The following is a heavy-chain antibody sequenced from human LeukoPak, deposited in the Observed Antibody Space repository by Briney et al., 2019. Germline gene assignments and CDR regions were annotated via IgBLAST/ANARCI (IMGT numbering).Heavy chain of an antibody. CDR1: GFTFRSYA. D-gene: IGHD3-3*01. Sequence: GGSLRLSCAASGFTFRSYAMSWVRQAPGKGLEWVSGVSGSGGSTFYADSVKGRFTISRDNSKNTLYLQMNSLRAEDTAVYYCAKVLLEYYYYMDVWGKGTTVTVSS. V-gene: IGHV3-23*01. CDR2: VSGSGGST. J-gene: IGHJ6*03. CDR3: AKVLLEYYYYMDV.